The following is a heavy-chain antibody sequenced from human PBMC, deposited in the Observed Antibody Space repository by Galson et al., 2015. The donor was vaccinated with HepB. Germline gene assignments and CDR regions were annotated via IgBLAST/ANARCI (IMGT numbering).Heavy chain of an antibody. CDR1: GFTFSSYG. CDR2: IWYDGSKK. J-gene: IGHJ4*02. V-gene: IGHV3-33*01. D-gene: IGHD7-27*01. Sequence: SLRLSCAASGFTFSSYGMHWVRQAPGKGLEWVAIIWYDGSKKYYADSVKGRFTISRDNSKNTLYLQMNSLRAEDTAVYYCARDILGTSPHAHDYWGQGTLVTVSS. CDR3: ARDILGTSPHAHDY.